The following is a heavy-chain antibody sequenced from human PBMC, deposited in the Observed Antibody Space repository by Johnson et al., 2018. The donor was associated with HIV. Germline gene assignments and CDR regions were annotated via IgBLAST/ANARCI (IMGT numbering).Heavy chain of an antibody. CDR2: IYSRGGS. J-gene: IGHJ3*02. Sequence: VQLVESGGDLVKPGGSLKLSCVGYGFTVSSSSISWVRQAPGKGLEWVSVIYSRGGSYYVDSVRGRFTISRDNSKRMLYLQMDSLTAEDTAVYYCARDTEWIQLWSAFDIWGQGTMVTVSS. V-gene: IGHV3-66*01. D-gene: IGHD5-18*01. CDR3: ARDTEWIQLWSAFDI. CDR1: GFTVSSSS.